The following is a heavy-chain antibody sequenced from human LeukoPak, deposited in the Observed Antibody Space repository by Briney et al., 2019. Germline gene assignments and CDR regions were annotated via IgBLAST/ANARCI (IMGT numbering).Heavy chain of an antibody. CDR2: ISSSSTM. V-gene: IGHV3-48*01. CDR1: GFTLSGYS. Sequence: PGGSLRLSCAASGFTLSGYSMNWVRQAPGKGLEWVSYISSSSTMYFADSVKGRFTIPRDNAKNSLYLQMNSLRADDTALYYCARARYCSGGSCQNFDYWGQGTLVTVSS. CDR3: ARARYCSGGSCQNFDY. J-gene: IGHJ4*02. D-gene: IGHD2-15*01.